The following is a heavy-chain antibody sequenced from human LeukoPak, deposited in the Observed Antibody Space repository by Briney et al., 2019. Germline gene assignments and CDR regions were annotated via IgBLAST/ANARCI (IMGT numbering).Heavy chain of an antibody. CDR2: TYYRSKWYN. CDR1: GDSVSSNSAA. Sequence: SQTLSLTCAISGDSVSSNSAAWNWIRQSPSRGLEWLGRTYYRSKWYNDYAVSVKSRITINPDTSKNQFSLQLNSVTPEDTAVYYCARDRTYYYGPAHYYYYGMDVWGQGTTVTVSS. V-gene: IGHV6-1*01. J-gene: IGHJ6*02. CDR3: ARDRTYYYGPAHYYYYGMDV. D-gene: IGHD3-10*01.